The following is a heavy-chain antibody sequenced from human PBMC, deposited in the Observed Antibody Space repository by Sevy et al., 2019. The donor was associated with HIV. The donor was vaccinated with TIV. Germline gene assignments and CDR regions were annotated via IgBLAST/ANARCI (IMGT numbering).Heavy chain of an antibody. CDR1: GFTFSSYS. CDR2: ISSSCGYI. J-gene: IGHJ6*02. Sequence: GGSLRLSCAASGFTFSSYSMNWVRQAPGKGLEWVSSISSSCGYIYYADSVKGRFTISRDNAKNSLYLQMNSLRAEDTAVYYCARPSQDYGDYYGMDVWGQGTTVTVSS. V-gene: IGHV3-21*01. CDR3: ARPSQDYGDYYGMDV. D-gene: IGHD4-17*01.